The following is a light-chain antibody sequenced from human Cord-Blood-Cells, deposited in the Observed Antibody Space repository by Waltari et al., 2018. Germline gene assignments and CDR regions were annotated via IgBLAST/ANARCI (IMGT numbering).Light chain of an antibody. CDR1: QGISSA. CDR2: DAS. CDR3: QQFNSYPPVT. V-gene: IGKV1-13*02. Sequence: AIQLTQSPSSLSASVGDRVTITCRASQGISSALAWYQQKPGKAPTLLIYDASSLESGVPSRFSGSGSGTDFTLTISSLQPEDFATYYCQQFNSYPPVTFGGGTKVEIK. J-gene: IGKJ4*01.